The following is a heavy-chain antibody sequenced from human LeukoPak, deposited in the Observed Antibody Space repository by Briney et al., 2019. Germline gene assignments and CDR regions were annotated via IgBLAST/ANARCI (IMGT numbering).Heavy chain of an antibody. V-gene: IGHV1-69*06. Sequence: SVKVSCKASGGTFSSYAISWVRQAPGQGLEWMGGIIPIFGTANYAQKFQGRVTITADKSTSTAYMELSSLRSEDTAVYYCARAPPSDYYDSSGYYFYYYCYMDVWGKGTTVTVSS. CDR3: ARAPPSDYYDSSGYYFYYYCYMDV. D-gene: IGHD3-22*01. J-gene: IGHJ6*03. CDR2: IIPIFGTA. CDR1: GGTFSSYA.